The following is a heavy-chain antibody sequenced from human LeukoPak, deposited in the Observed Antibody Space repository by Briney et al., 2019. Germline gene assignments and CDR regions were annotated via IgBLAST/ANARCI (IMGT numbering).Heavy chain of an antibody. D-gene: IGHD4-17*01. CDR2: ISSSSSTI. CDR3: ARGDYGDYGLGFDY. V-gene: IGHV3-48*01. Sequence: GGSLRLSCAASGFTFSSYSMNWVRQAPGKGLEWVSYISSSSSTIYYADSVKGRFTISRDNAKSSLYLQMNSLRAEDTAVYYCARGDYGDYGLGFDYWGQGTLVTVSS. J-gene: IGHJ4*02. CDR1: GFTFSSYS.